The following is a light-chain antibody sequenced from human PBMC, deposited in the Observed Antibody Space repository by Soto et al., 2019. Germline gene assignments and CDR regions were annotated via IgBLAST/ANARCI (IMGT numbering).Light chain of an antibody. CDR1: QSIRKC. CDR2: AAS. V-gene: IGKV1-39*01. CDR3: QQSYTSPWT. J-gene: IGKJ1*01. Sequence: DIQMTQSPSSLSASVGDRVTITCRASQSIRKCLNWYQHKPGKAPMLLTSAASSLQVGVPSSFSGSGSGTDFTLTISSLQPEDFATYYCQQSYTSPWTFGQGTKVEIK.